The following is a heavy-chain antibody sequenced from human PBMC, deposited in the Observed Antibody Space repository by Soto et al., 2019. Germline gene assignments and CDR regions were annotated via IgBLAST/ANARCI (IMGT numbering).Heavy chain of an antibody. CDR2: ISYTATT. V-gene: IGHV4-31*11. CDR3: AMSPPRGSYY. D-gene: IGHD3-10*01. J-gene: IGHJ4*02. CDR1: GGYISSGGYY. Sequence: QVQLQESGPGLVKPSETLSLTCAVSGGYISSGGYYWTWIRQSGKGLEWIGYISYTATTYYSPSLQDQVTISLDTSKNQFSLRLISVTAADTAVYYCAMSPPRGSYYWGQGILVTVAS.